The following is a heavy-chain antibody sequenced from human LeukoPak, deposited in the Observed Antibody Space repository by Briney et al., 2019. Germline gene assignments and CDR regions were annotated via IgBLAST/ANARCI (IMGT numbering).Heavy chain of an antibody. CDR2: ISGYNGKT. D-gene: IGHD4-11*01. V-gene: IGHV1-18*01. CDR1: GYTFNTYG. J-gene: IGHJ4*02. Sequence: ASVKVSCKASGYTFNTYGITWVRQAPGQGLEWMGWISGYNGKTKYAQKLQDRVTMTTDTSTSTAYMELRSLRSDDTAVYYCARDRRWGRGTTDKFDYWGQGTLVTVSS. CDR3: ARDRRWGRGTTDKFDY.